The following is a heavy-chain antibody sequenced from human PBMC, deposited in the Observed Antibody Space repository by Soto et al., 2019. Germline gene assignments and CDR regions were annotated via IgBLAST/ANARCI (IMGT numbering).Heavy chain of an antibody. CDR2: ISSSSSYI. J-gene: IGHJ3*02. CDR3: ARYYYGSSGYIGDDAFDI. D-gene: IGHD3-22*01. V-gene: IGHV3-21*01. CDR1: GFTFSSYS. Sequence: TGGSLRLSCAASGFTFSSYSMNWVRQAPGKGLEWVSSISSSSSYIYYADSVKGRFTISRDNAKNSLYLQMNSLRAEDTAVYYCARYYYGSSGYIGDDAFDIWGQGTMVTVSS.